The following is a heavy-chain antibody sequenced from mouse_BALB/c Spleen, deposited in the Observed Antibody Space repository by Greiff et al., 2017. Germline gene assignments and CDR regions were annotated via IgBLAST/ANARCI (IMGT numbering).Heavy chain of an antibody. CDR2: IYPGDGDT. D-gene: IGHD1-2*01. CDR1: GYTFTSYW. J-gene: IGHJ2*01. V-gene: IGHV1-87*01. CDR3: ARALRLPYYFDY. Sequence: VQLQQSGAELARPGASVKLSCKASGYTFTSYWMQWVKQRPGQGLEWIGAIYPGDGDTRYTQKFKGKATLTADKSSSTAYMQLSSLASEDSAVYYCARALRLPYYFDYWGQGTTLTVSS.